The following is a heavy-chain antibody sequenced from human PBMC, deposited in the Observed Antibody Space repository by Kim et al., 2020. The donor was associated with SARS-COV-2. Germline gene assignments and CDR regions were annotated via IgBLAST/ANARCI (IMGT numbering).Heavy chain of an antibody. Sequence: NPSLKSRVTISVDTSKNQFSLKLSSVTAADTAVYYCARHLAVAGTGPFDYWGQGTLVTVSS. D-gene: IGHD6-19*01. V-gene: IGHV4-39*01. CDR3: ARHLAVAGTGPFDY. J-gene: IGHJ4*02.